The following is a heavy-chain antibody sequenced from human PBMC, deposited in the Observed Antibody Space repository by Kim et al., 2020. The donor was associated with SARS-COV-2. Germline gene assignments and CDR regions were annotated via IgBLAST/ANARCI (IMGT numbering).Heavy chain of an antibody. D-gene: IGHD3-22*01. CDR1: GGSISSGGYY. J-gene: IGHJ6*02. V-gene: IGHV4-31*03. CDR2: IYYSGST. CDR3: ARGGHYYDSSGYVKSNYYYGMDV. Sequence: SETLSLTCTVSGGSISSGGYYWSWIRQHPGKGLEWIGYIYYSGSTYYNPSLKSRVTISVDTSKNQFSLKLSSVTAADTAVYYCARGGHYYDSSGYVKSNYYYGMDVWGQGTTVTVSS.